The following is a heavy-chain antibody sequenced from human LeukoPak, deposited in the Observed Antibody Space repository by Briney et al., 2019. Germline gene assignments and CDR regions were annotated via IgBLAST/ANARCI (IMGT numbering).Heavy chain of an antibody. J-gene: IGHJ6*02. CDR2: ISAYNGNT. D-gene: IGHD6-19*01. CDR1: GYTFTSYG. Sequence: ASVKVSCKASGYTFTSYGISWVRQAPGQGLEWMGWISAYNGNTNYAQKLQGRVTMTTDTSTSTAYMELRSLRSDDTAVYYCARDSSGWYVYGMDVWGQGTTVTVSS. V-gene: IGHV1-18*01. CDR3: ARDSSGWYVYGMDV.